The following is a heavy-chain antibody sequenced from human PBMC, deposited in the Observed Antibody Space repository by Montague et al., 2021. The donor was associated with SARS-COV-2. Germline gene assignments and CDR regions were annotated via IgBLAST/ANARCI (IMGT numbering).Heavy chain of an antibody. D-gene: IGHD3-10*01. V-gene: IGHV4-39*02. CDR1: SGSIISSGYY. CDR3: ARGMIRGVTTPFDY. CDR2: IYYSGTT. J-gene: IGHJ4*02. Sequence: SETRSLTCSVSSGSIISSGYYWGRIRQPPGKELEWIGNIYYSGTTYYNPSLQSRGTISVDTSKNHLSLRLSSVTAADTAVYFCARGMIRGVTTPFDYWGQGSQVTVSS.